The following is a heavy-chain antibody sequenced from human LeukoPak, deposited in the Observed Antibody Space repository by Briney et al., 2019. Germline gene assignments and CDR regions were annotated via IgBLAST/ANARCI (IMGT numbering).Heavy chain of an antibody. CDR2: IYYSGGT. CDR3: ARHVTISGPYDASDI. CDR1: GGSISSYY. Sequence: SETLSLTCTVSGGSISSYYWSWIRQPPGKGLEWIGYIYYSGGTDYNPSPKSRVTISVDTSKNQFSLKLRSVTAADTAVYYCARHVTISGPYDASDIWGQGTMVTVSP. J-gene: IGHJ3*02. V-gene: IGHV4-59*08. D-gene: IGHD5-24*01.